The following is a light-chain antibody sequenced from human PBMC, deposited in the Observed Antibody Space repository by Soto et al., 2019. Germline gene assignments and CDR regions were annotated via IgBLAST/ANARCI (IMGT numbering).Light chain of an antibody. Sequence: QSALAQPASVSGSPGQSITISCTGTSSDVGAYNYVSWYQQNPGKPPKLLIYDVRYRPSGISNRFSCSKSGNTAYLIISGLQAEDEADYYCSSFTGRHTYVFGSGTKVTVL. CDR2: DVR. CDR3: SSFTGRHTYV. V-gene: IGLV2-14*01. J-gene: IGLJ1*01. CDR1: SSDVGAYNY.